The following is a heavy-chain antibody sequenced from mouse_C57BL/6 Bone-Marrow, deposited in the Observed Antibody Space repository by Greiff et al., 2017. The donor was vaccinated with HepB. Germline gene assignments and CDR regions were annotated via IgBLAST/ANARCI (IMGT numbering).Heavy chain of an antibody. CDR2: IRSKSNNYAT. CDR1: GFSFNTYA. V-gene: IGHV10-1*01. J-gene: IGHJ4*01. Sequence: DVHLVESGGGLVQPKGSLKLSCAASGFSFNTYAMNWVRQAPGKGLEWVARIRSKSNNYATYYADSVKDRFTISRDDSESMLYLQMNNLKTEDTAMYYCVRPGPLWDDYAMDYWGQGTSVTVSS. CDR3: VRPGPLWDDYAMDY. D-gene: IGHD4-1*01.